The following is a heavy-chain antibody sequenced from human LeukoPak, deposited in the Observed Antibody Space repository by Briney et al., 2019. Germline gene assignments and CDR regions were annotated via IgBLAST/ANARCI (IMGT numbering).Heavy chain of an antibody. Sequence: PGGSLRLSCTASGFTFGDYAMSWFRQAPGKGLEWVGFIRSKAYDGTTECAASVKGRFTISRDDSKSIAYLQMNSLKTEDTAVYYCTTRGGFMITFGGVIAPFPTWGQGTLVTVSS. J-gene: IGHJ5*02. D-gene: IGHD3-16*02. CDR2: IRSKAYDGTT. CDR3: TTRGGFMITFGGVIAPFPT. CDR1: GFTFGDYA. V-gene: IGHV3-49*03.